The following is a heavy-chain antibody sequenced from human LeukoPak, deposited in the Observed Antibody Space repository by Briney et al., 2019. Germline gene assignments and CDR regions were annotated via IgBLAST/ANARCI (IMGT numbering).Heavy chain of an antibody. CDR2: IYYSGST. V-gene: IGHV4-30-4*01. Sequence: PSQTLSLTCTVSGGSINSGDYYWSWIRQPPGKGLEWIGYIYYSGSTYYNPSLKSRVTISVDTSKNQFSLKLSSVTAADTAVYYCASRAPTSPKENDYWGQGTLVTVSS. J-gene: IGHJ4*02. CDR1: GGSINSGDYY. CDR3: ASRAPTSPKENDY.